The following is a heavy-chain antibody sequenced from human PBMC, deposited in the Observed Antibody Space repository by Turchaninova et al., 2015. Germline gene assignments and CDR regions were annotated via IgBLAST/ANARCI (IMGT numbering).Heavy chain of an antibody. CDR3: ARGTSSGTIFGVAKLDY. CDR2: VSNSGRT. Sequence: QVQLQESGPGLVKPSETLSLTCTVSGGSISRFYWSWIRQSPGKGLEWIGYVSNSGRTNYNPSLKSRVTISVDTSKNQFSLKLSSVTAADTAVYYCARGTSSGTIFGVAKLDYWGQGTLVTVSS. V-gene: IGHV4-59*01. D-gene: IGHD3-3*01. J-gene: IGHJ4*01. CDR1: GGSISRFY.